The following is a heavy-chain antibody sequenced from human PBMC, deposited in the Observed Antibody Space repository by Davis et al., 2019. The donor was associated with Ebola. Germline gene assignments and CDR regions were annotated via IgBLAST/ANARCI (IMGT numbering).Heavy chain of an antibody. Sequence: SETLSLTCAVSGGSISSGDSSWSWIRQPPGKGLEWIGYIFHSEDTYYNPSLTGRVTISVDRSKNQFSLELSSVTAADTAVYYCARVMDCSGGSCFKFDFWGQGTLVTVSS. V-gene: IGHV4-30-2*01. J-gene: IGHJ4*02. CDR2: IFHSEDT. D-gene: IGHD2-15*01. CDR3: ARVMDCSGGSCFKFDF. CDR1: GGSISSGDSS.